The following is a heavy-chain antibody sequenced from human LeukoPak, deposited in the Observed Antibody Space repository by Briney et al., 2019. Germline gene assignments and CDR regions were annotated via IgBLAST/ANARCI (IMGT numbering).Heavy chain of an antibody. CDR1: GVSISSKNYY. CDR2: IYDSGST. D-gene: IGHD3-22*01. V-gene: IGHV4-39*01. Sequence: SETLSLTCTVSGVSISSKNYYWAWIRRPPGEGLEWIGSIYDSGSTYYNPSLRSRVTISVDTSKNQFSLKLSSVTAADTAVYYCARHMNNDSGGFYEDDAFEIWGQGTMVTVSS. CDR3: ARHMNNDSGGFYEDDAFEI. J-gene: IGHJ3*02.